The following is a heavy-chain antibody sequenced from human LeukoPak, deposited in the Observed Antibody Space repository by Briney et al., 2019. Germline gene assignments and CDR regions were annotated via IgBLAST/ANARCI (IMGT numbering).Heavy chain of an antibody. CDR3: ARSPIYDILTLDY. Sequence: GGSLRLSCAASGFTFSSYAMHWVRQAPGKGLEWVAVISYDGSNKYYAASVKGRFTISRDNSKNTLYLQMNSLRAEDTAVYYCARSPIYDILTLDYWGQGTLVTVSS. V-gene: IGHV3-30*04. CDR2: ISYDGSNK. J-gene: IGHJ4*02. D-gene: IGHD3-9*01. CDR1: GFTFSSYA.